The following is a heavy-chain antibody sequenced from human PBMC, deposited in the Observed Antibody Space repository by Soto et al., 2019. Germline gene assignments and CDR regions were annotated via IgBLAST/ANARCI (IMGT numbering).Heavy chain of an antibody. CDR3: AKHGGTAMEGWFDP. J-gene: IGHJ5*02. D-gene: IGHD5-18*01. CDR1: GFTFSSYS. Sequence: EVQLVESGGGLVKPGGSLRLSCAASGFTFSSYSMNWVRQAPGKGLEWVSSISSSSSYIYYADSVKGRFTISGDNAKNSLYLQMNSLRAEDTAVYYCAKHGGTAMEGWFDPWGQGTLVTVSS. CDR2: ISSSSSYI. V-gene: IGHV3-21*01.